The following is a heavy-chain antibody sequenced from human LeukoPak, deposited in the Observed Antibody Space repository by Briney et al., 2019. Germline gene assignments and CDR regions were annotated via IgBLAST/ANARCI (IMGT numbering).Heavy chain of an antibody. CDR3: ARESGGGSGSYYYDY. V-gene: IGHV3-48*03. CDR2: ISRSGSTI. Sequence: GGSLRLSCAASGFTLSSSEMNWVRQAPGKGLEWVSYISRSGSTIFYADSVKGRFTISRDNAKNSLYLQMNSLRAEDTAVYYCARESGGGSGSYYYDYWGQGTLVTVSS. CDR1: GFTLSSSE. D-gene: IGHD3-10*01. J-gene: IGHJ4*02.